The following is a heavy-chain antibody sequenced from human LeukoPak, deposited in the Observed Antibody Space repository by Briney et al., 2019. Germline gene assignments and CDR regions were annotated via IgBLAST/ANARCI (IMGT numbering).Heavy chain of an antibody. Sequence: PSETLSLTCSVSRGSISSNYWSWIRQPPGKPLEWIGYIYYSGSTTYNPSLKSRVTISLDTSKNQFSLKLRSVTAADTAVYYCARGVTYYYDSSGYLYWGQGTLVTVSS. CDR1: RGSISSNY. CDR3: ARGVTYYYDSSGYLY. J-gene: IGHJ4*02. D-gene: IGHD3-22*01. CDR2: IYYSGST. V-gene: IGHV4-59*08.